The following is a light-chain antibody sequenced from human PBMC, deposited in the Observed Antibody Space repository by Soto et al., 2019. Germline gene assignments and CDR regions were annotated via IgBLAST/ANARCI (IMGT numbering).Light chain of an antibody. J-gene: IGLJ1*01. CDR3: SSYAGSKYV. CDR1: SSDVGGYNF. V-gene: IGLV2-8*01. Sequence: QPVLTQPPSASGSPGQSVTISCTGTSSDVGGYNFVSWYQQKPGKAPKAIIYEVSKRPSGVPDRFSGSKSGNTASLTVSGLQAEDEADYYCSSYAGSKYVFGTGTKLTVL. CDR2: EVS.